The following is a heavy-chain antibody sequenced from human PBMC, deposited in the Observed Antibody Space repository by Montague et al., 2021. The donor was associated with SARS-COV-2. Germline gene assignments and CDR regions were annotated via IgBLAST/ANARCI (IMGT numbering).Heavy chain of an antibody. J-gene: IGHJ4*02. CDR3: AREGITAAGKDFDY. CDR2: ISYDGTNE. CDR1: GFTFSSYA. Sequence: YLRLSCAVSGFTFSSYAMHWVRQAPGKGLEWVAVISYDGTNEYYADSVKGRFTISRDNSKNTLYLQMNSLRAEDTAVYYCAREGITAAGKDFDYWGQGTLVTVSS. D-gene: IGHD6-13*01. V-gene: IGHV3-30*04.